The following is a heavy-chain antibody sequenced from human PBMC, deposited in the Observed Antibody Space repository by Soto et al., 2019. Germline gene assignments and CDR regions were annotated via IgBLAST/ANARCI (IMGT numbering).Heavy chain of an antibody. J-gene: IGHJ4*02. CDR1: GYTFGSYA. D-gene: IGHD1-26*01. V-gene: IGHV3-23*01. CDR3: AKEPNTGSCFDY. CDR2: ISGSGGST. Sequence: EVQLLESGGGLVQPGGSLRLSCAASGYTFGSYAMNWVRQAPGKGLEWVSGISGSGGSTYYADSVKGRFTISRDKSKNTLYLQMNSLRAEDTVVFYCAKEPNTGSCFDYWGRGTLVTVSS.